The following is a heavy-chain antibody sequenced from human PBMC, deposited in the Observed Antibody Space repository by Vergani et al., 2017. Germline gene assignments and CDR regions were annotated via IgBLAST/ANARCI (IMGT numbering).Heavy chain of an antibody. J-gene: IGHJ5*02. CDR2: INPSGGST. CDR1: GYPFTSYY. V-gene: IGHV1-46*01. Sequence: QVQLVQSGAEVKKPGASVKVSCKASGYPFTSYYMHWVRQAPGQGLEWMGIINPSGGSTSYAQKFQGRVTMTRDTSTSTVYMELSSLRSEDTAVYYCARALPRKHGSGSYSKGGWFDPWGQGTLVTVSS. D-gene: IGHD3-10*01. CDR3: ARALPRKHGSGSYSKGGWFDP.